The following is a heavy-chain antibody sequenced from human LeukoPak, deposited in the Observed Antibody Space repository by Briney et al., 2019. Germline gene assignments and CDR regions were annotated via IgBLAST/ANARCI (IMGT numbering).Heavy chain of an antibody. V-gene: IGHV3-23*01. CDR3: AKYSGYDILTGSIDRWFDP. CDR1: GFTFNSYW. CDR2: ISGSGDST. D-gene: IGHD3-9*01. J-gene: IGHJ5*02. Sequence: PGGSLRLSCAASGFTFNSYWMSWVRQAPGKGLEWVSAISGSGDSTYYADSVKGRFTISRDKSKNTLYLQMNSLRAEDTAVYYCAKYSGYDILTGSIDRWFDPWGQGTQVTVSS.